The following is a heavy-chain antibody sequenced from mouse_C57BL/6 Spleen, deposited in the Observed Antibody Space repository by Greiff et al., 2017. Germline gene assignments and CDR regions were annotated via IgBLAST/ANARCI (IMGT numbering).Heavy chain of an antibody. D-gene: IGHD4-1*01. Sequence: VQLQQSGAELVRPGASVKLSCTASGFNIQDYYMHWVKQRPEQGLEWIGRIDPEDGDTEYAPKFQGKTTMTADTSSNTAYLQLSSLTSEDTAVYYCTTTLGRGFAYWGQGTLVTVST. CDR1: GFNIQDYY. CDR2: IDPEDGDT. J-gene: IGHJ3*01. CDR3: TTTLGRGFAY. V-gene: IGHV14-1*01.